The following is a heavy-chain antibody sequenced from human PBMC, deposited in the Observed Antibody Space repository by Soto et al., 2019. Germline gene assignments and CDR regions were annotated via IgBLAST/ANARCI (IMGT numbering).Heavy chain of an antibody. CDR2: IHPGDSES. CDR3: ARGSYSTGWYVY. D-gene: IGHD6-19*01. CDR1: GYSFTSYW. V-gene: IGHV5-51*01. J-gene: IGHJ4*02. Sequence: PGESLKISCKGSGYSFTSYWIAWVRQMPGKGLEWMGIIHPGDSESRYSPSFQGQVTISVDKSISTAYLQWSSVKASDSAMYYCARGSYSTGWYVYWGQGTLVTVSS.